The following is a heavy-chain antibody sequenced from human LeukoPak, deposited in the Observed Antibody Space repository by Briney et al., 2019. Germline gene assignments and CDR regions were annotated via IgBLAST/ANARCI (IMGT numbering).Heavy chain of an antibody. D-gene: IGHD3-22*01. CDR2: MNPNSGNT. V-gene: IGHV1-8*01. CDR3: ARSPYYYDSSGYLLFDY. J-gene: IGHJ4*02. Sequence: ASVKVSCKASGYTFTSYDINWVRQAPGQGLEWMGWMNPNSGNTVYAQKFQGRVTMTRNTSISAAYMELSSLRSEDTAVYYCARSPYYYDSSGYLLFDYWGQGTLVTVSS. CDR1: GYTFTSYD.